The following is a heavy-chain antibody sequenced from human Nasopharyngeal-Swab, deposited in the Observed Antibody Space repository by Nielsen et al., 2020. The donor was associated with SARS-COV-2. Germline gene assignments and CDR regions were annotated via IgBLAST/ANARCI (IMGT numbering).Heavy chain of an antibody. J-gene: IGHJ4*02. CDR3: AKGWGGIYYFDY. CDR1: GFTFSSYG. V-gene: IGHV3-30*18. D-gene: IGHD7-27*01. Sequence: GESLKISCAASGFTFSSYGMHWVRQAPGKGLEWAAVISYDGSNKYYADSVKGRFTIPRDNSKNTLYLQMNSLRAEDTAVYYCAKGWGGIYYFDYWGQETLVTVSS. CDR2: ISYDGSNK.